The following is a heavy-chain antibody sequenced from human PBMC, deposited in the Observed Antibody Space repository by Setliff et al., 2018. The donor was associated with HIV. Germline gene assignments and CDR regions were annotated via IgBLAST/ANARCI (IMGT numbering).Heavy chain of an antibody. J-gene: IGHJ4*02. CDR2: IRYDDSYK. D-gene: IGHD3-16*01. Sequence: TGGSLRLSCAASGFTFSFYGMHWVRQAPGKGLEWVAFIRYDDSYKFYADSVKGRFTISRDNSKNTLYLQMNSLRADDTAVYYCASILETATNWGALCYYADYWGQGTVVTVSS. CDR3: ASILETATNWGALCYYADY. CDR1: GFTFSFYG. V-gene: IGHV3-30*02.